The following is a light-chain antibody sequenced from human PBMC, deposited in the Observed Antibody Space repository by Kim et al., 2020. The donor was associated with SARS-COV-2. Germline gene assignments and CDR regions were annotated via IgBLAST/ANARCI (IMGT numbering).Light chain of an antibody. CDR2: KAS. CDR1: QSISSW. V-gene: IGKV1-5*03. Sequence: DIQITQSPSTLSASVGDRVTITCRASQSISSWLAWYQQKPGKAPKLLIYKASSLESGVPSRFSGSGSGTEFTVTISSLQPDDFATYYCQQYNSYSGYTFGQGTKLEI. J-gene: IGKJ2*01. CDR3: QQYNSYSGYT.